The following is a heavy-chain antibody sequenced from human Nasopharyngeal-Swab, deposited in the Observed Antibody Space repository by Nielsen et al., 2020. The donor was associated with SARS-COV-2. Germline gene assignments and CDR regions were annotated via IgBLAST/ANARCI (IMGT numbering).Heavy chain of an antibody. J-gene: IGHJ6*02. CDR3: ARGPVDVLLWFGELFHSHGMDV. CDR2: INHSGST. D-gene: IGHD3-10*01. Sequence: SETLSLTCAVYGGSFSGYYWSWIRQPPGKGLEWIGVINHSGSTNYNPSLKSRVTISVDTSKNQFSLKLSSVTAADTAVYYCARGPVDVLLWFGELFHSHGMDVWGQGTTVTVSS. CDR1: GGSFSGYY. V-gene: IGHV4-34*01.